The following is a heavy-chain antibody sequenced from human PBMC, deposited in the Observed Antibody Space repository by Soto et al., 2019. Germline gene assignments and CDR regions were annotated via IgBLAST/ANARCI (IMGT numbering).Heavy chain of an antibody. D-gene: IGHD6-13*01. CDR2: IHYSGTT. V-gene: IGHV4-59*01. Sequence: SETLSLTCTVSGGSMRNYFWTWIRQPPGKGLEWIGYIHYSGTTSFFPSYNPSLRSRVTISEDTSKNQFSLKLLSVTTADTAVYFCAAGEASSRNLAPYYLDFWGQGTLLTVYS. CDR1: GGSMRNYF. CDR3: AAGEASSRNLAPYYLDF. J-gene: IGHJ4*02.